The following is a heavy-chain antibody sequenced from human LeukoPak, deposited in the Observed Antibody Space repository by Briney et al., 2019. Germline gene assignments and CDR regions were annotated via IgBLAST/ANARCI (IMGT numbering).Heavy chain of an antibody. CDR2: INPSGGST. CDR1: GGTFSNYG. J-gene: IGHJ4*02. D-gene: IGHD3-22*01. CDR3: ARAGDSSGYPLFDY. Sequence: ATVKVSCKASGGTFSNYGISWVRQAPGQGLEWMGIINPSGGSTSYAQKFQGRVTMTRDMSTSTVYMELSSLRSEDTAVYYCARAGDSSGYPLFDYWGQGTLVTVSS. V-gene: IGHV1-46*01.